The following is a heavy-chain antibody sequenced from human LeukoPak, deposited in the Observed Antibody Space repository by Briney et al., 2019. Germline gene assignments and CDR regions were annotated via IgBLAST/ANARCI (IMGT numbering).Heavy chain of an antibody. D-gene: IGHD1-26*01. J-gene: IGHJ3*01. CDR1: GYSFTSYC. CDR3: GMSGDRVPLQDDVFDV. V-gene: IGHV5-51*01. CDR2: IYPGDSGP. Sequence: GESLKISCKVSGYSFTSYCIGWGRQMPGKGLEWMGIIYPGDSGPTYSPSFQGQVTLSVDKSINTAYLQSSSLQASDTAMYYCGMSGDRVPLQDDVFDVWGQGTMVTVST.